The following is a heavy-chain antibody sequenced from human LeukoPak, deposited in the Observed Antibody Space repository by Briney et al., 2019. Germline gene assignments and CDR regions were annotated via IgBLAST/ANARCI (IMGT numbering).Heavy chain of an antibody. Sequence: GASVTVSCKASGYTFTSYGISWVRQAPGQGLEWMGWISAYNGNTNYAQKLQGRVTMTTDTSTSTAYMELRSLRSDDTAVYYCARVDFVVVVAATHLTPFDPWGQGTLVTVSS. CDR3: ARVDFVVVVAATHLTPFDP. CDR2: ISAYNGNT. V-gene: IGHV1-18*01. CDR1: GYTFTSYG. J-gene: IGHJ5*02. D-gene: IGHD2-15*01.